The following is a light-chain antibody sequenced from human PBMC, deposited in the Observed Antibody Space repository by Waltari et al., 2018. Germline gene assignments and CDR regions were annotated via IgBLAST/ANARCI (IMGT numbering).Light chain of an antibody. CDR1: QTISDY. Sequence: DIQMTQSPSSLSASVGDRVTITCRASQTISDYLAWYQQKPGKAPNVLIYRATRLQSGVPSRFSGSGSGTAFTLTISGPQPEDFATYYCQQSYSTLMWTFGQGTKVELK. CDR3: QQSYSTLMWT. V-gene: IGKV1-39*01. CDR2: RAT. J-gene: IGKJ1*01.